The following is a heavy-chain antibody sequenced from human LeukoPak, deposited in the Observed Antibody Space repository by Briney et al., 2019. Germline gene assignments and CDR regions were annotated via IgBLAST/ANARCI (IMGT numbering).Heavy chain of an antibody. CDR3: ASYYGDYTYYFDY. J-gene: IGHJ4*02. Sequence: SETLSLTCTVSGGSISSSSYYWGWIRQPPGKGLEWIGSIYYSGSTYYNPSLKSRVTISVDTSKNQFSLKLSSVTAADTAVYYCASYYGDYTYYFDYWGQGTLVTVSS. V-gene: IGHV4-39*07. CDR2: IYYSGST. CDR1: GGSISSSSYY. D-gene: IGHD4-17*01.